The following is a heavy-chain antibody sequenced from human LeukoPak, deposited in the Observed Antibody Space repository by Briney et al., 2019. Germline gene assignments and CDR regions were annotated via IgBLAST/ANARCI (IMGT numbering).Heavy chain of an antibody. V-gene: IGHV3-9*01. CDR1: GFTFDDYA. CDR3: AKDFRGLLFAFSH. Sequence: GGSLRPPCAASGFTFDDYAMHWVRQAPGKGLEWVSGISWNSGSIGYADSVKGRFTISRDNAKNSLYLQMNSLRAEDTALYYCAKDFRGLLFAFSHWGQGTLVAVSS. CDR2: ISWNSGSI. D-gene: IGHD2-21*01. J-gene: IGHJ4*02.